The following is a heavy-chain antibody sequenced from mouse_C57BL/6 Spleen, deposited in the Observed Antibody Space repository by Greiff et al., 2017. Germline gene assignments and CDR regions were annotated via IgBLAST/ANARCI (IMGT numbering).Heavy chain of an antibody. D-gene: IGHD1-1*01. V-gene: IGHV1-80*01. Sequence: QVQLKESGAELVKPGASVKISCKASGYAFSSYWMNWVKQRPGKGLEWIGQIYPGDGDTNYNGKFKGKATLTADKSSSTAYMQLSSLTSEDSAVYFCAYYGSSPWFAYWGQGTLVTVSA. J-gene: IGHJ3*01. CDR2: IYPGDGDT. CDR3: AYYGSSPWFAY. CDR1: GYAFSSYW.